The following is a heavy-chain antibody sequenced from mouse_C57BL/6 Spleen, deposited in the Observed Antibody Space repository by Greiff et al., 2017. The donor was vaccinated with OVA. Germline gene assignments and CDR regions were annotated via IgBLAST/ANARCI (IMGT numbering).Heavy chain of an antibody. CDR2: ISYDGSN. CDR3: AGSSYGYFDV. V-gene: IGHV3-6*01. Sequence: EVQRVQSGPGLVKPSQSLSLTCSVTGYSITSGYYWNWIRQFPGNKLEWMGYISYDGSNNYNPSLKNLISITRDTSKNQFFLKLNSVTTEDTATYYCAGSSYGYFDVWGTGTTVTVSS. CDR1: GYSITSGYY. D-gene: IGHD1-1*01. J-gene: IGHJ1*03.